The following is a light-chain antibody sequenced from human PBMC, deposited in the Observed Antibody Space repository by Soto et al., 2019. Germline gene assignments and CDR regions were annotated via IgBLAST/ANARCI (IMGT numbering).Light chain of an antibody. CDR3: SSYSSSSTPSYV. CDR2: YDD. CDR1: SSNIGNNA. J-gene: IGLJ1*01. V-gene: IGLV1-36*01. Sequence: QSVLTQPPSVSEAPRQRVTISCSGSSSNIGNNAVNWYQQLPGKAPKLLIYYDDLLPSGVSDRFSGSKSGTSASLAISGLQSEDEADYYCSSYSSSSTPSYVFGTGTKLTVL.